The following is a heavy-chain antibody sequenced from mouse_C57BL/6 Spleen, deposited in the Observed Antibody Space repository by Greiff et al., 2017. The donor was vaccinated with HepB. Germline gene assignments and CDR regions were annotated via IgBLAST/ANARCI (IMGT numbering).Heavy chain of an antibody. CDR2: ISDGGSYT. V-gene: IGHV5-4*01. J-gene: IGHJ4*01. CDR3: ARDSYYGYAMDY. D-gene: IGHD1-1*01. Sequence: EVNVVESGGGLVKPGGSLKLSCAASGFTFSSYAMSWVRQTPEKRLEWVATISDGGSYTYYPDNVKGRFTISRDNAKNNLYLQMSHLKSEDTAMYYCARDSYYGYAMDYWGQGTSVTVSS. CDR1: GFTFSSYA.